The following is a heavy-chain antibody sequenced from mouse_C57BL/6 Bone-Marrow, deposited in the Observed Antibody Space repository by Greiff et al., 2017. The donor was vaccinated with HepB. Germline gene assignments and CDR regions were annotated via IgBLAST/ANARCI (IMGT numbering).Heavy chain of an antibody. CDR1: GYSITSGYY. CDR3: ARGGDGSSYRYYAIDY. D-gene: IGHD1-1*01. J-gene: IGHJ4*01. V-gene: IGHV3-6*01. CDR2: IIYDGSN. Sequence: ESGPGLVKPSQSLSLTCSVTGYSITSGYYWTWIRQFPGNKLEWMGYIIYDGSNNYNPSLKNRISITRDTSKNQFFLKLNSVTTEDTATYYSARGGDGSSYRYYAIDYWGRRTSVTVAS.